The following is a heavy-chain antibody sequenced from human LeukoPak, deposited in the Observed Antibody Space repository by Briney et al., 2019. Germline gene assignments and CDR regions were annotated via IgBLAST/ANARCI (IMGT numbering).Heavy chain of an antibody. CDR2: INPNSGGT. J-gene: IGHJ3*02. CDR3: ATGNDAFDI. V-gene: IGHV1-2*02. Sequence: ASVKVSCKTFGYTFNDHYLHWVRQAPGQGLEWMGWINPNSGGTNYAQKFQGRVTMTRDTSISTAYMELSRLRSDDTAVYYCATGNDAFDIWGQGTMVTVSS. CDR1: GYTFNDHY.